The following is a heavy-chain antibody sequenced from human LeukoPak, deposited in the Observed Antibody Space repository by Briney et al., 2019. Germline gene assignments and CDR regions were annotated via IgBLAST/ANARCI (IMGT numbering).Heavy chain of an antibody. CDR1: GGSFSGYY. J-gene: IGHJ4*02. Sequence: SETLSLTCAVYGGSFSGYYWSWIRQPPGKGLEWIGGINHSGSTNYNPSLKSRVTISVDTSKNQFSLKLSPVTAADTAVYYCARSKPPDYGDYPYYFDYWGQGTLVTVSS. V-gene: IGHV4-34*01. CDR2: INHSGST. D-gene: IGHD4-17*01. CDR3: ARSKPPDYGDYPYYFDY.